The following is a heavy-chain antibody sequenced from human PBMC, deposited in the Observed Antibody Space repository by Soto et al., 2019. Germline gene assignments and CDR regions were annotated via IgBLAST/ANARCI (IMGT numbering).Heavy chain of an antibody. Sequence: PSETLSLTCTVSGGSISSYYWSWIRLPPGKGLEWIGYIYYSGSTYYNPSLKSRVTISVDTSKNQFSLKLSSVTAADTAVYYCARRPFYYYYGMDVWGQGTTVTVSS. CDR1: GGSISSYY. J-gene: IGHJ6*02. V-gene: IGHV4-59*04. CDR2: IYYSGST. CDR3: ARRPFYYYYGMDV.